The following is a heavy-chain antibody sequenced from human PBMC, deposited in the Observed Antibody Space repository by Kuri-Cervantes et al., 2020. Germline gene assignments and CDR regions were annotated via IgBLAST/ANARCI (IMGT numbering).Heavy chain of an antibody. CDR2: IWFDGSKE. V-gene: IGHV3-30*02. CDR1: GFTFSSYG. Sequence: GGSLRLSCAASGFTFSSYGMHWVRQAPGKGLEWVAIIWFDGSKEYYTDSVKGRFTISRDNSKNTLYLQMNSLRAEDTALYYCAKDSSYYYDSSGYPYYFDYWGQGTLVTVSS. D-gene: IGHD3-22*01. CDR3: AKDSSYYYDSSGYPYYFDY. J-gene: IGHJ4*02.